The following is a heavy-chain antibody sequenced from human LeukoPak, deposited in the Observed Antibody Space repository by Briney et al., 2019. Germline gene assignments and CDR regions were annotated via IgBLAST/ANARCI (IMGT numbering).Heavy chain of an antibody. CDR2: IYYSGST. D-gene: IGHD5-24*01. CDR3: ARVVRDGYNSRAYYFDY. CDR1: GGSINSYY. V-gene: IGHV4-59*12. Sequence: LETLSLTCTVSGGSINSYYWSWIRQPPGEGLEWIGYIYYSGSTSYNPSLKGRLTISVDTSKNQFSLKLSSVTAADTAVYYCARVVRDGYNSRAYYFDYWGQGTLVTVSS. J-gene: IGHJ4*02.